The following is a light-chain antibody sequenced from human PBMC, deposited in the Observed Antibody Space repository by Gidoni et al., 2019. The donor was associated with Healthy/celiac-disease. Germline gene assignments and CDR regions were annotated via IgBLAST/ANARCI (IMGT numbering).Light chain of an antibody. CDR1: QSVSSY. J-gene: IGKJ1*01. CDR2: DAS. CDR3: QQRSNWPRT. V-gene: IGKV3-11*01. Sequence: EIVLTQEPATLSLSPGERATLSCRASQSVSSYLAWYQQKPGQAPRLLIYDASNRATGIPAWFSGSGSGTDFSLTISSLEPSDFAVYYCQQRSNWPRTFGQGTKVEIK.